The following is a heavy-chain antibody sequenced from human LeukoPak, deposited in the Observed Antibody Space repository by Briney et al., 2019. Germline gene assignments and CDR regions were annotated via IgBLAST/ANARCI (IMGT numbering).Heavy chain of an antibody. D-gene: IGHD2-15*01. V-gene: IGHV1-2*02. J-gene: IGHJ6*03. CDR2: INPNSGGT. CDR3: ARRLEVAAAYYYYMDV. Sequence: GASVKVSCKASGYTFTSYYMHWVRQAPGQGLEWMGWINPNSGGTNYAQKFQGRVTMTRDTSISTAYMELSRLRSDDTAVYYCARRLEVAAAYYYYMDVWGKGTTVTVSS. CDR1: GYTFTSYY.